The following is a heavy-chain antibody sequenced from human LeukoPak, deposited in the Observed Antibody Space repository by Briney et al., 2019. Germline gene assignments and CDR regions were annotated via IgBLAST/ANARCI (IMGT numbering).Heavy chain of an antibody. CDR3: ARGSSLAAAARGFDY. CDR2: IYSGGGA. CDR1: GFTVSTNY. V-gene: IGHV3-66*02. D-gene: IGHD6-25*01. J-gene: IGHJ4*02. Sequence: GGSLRLSCAASGFTVSTNYMGWVRQAPGKGLDLVSVIYSGGGAYYADSVKDRFTIFRDTSKNTLYLQMNSLRPEDTAVYYCARGSSLAAAARGFDYWGQGTLVTVSS.